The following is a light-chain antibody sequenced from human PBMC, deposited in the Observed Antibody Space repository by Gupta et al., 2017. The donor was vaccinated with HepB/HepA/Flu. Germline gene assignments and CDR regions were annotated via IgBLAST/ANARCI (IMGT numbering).Light chain of an antibody. V-gene: IGKV1-39*01. J-gene: IGKJ5*01. CDR1: QSIRNY. CDR3: QQCLTTPFT. Sequence: DIQMTQSPSSLSASVGDRVTITCRASQSIRNYLNWYQHKPGKAPKLLIYSASTLQNEVPSRFSGSGSGTEFTLTISSLQPEDFAAYYCQQCLTTPFTFGQGTRLELK. CDR2: SAS.